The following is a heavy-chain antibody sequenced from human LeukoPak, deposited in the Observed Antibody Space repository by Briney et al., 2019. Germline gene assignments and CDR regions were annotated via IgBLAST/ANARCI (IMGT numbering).Heavy chain of an antibody. V-gene: IGHV3-9*01. J-gene: IGHJ4*02. D-gene: IGHD5-12*01. Sequence: GGSLRLSCAASGFTFDDYAMHWVRQAPGKGLEWVSGISWNSGSIGYADSVKGRFTISRDNAKNSLYLQMNSLRAEDTAVYYCARSRVATIKHHFDYWGQGTLVTVSS. CDR2: ISWNSGSI. CDR1: GFTFDDYA. CDR3: ARSRVATIKHHFDY.